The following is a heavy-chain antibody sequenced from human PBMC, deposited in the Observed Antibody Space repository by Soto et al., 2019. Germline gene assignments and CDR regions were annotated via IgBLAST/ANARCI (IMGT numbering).Heavy chain of an antibody. D-gene: IGHD3-3*01. Sequence: SETLSLTCAVYGGSFSGYYCSWSRQPPGKGLEWIGEINHSGSTNYNPSLKSRVTISVDTSKNQFSLKLSSVTAADTAVYYCARGPYYDFWSGLPPGDNWFDPWGQGTLVTVSS. CDR3: ARGPYYDFWSGLPPGDNWFDP. J-gene: IGHJ5*02. CDR2: INHSGST. CDR1: GGSFSGYY. V-gene: IGHV4-34*01.